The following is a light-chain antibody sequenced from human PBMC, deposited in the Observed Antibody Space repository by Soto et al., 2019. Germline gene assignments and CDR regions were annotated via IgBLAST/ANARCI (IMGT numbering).Light chain of an antibody. V-gene: IGKV3-15*01. Sequence: EIVMTQSPATLSLSPGERATLSCRASQSVSSNLAWYHLKPGQAPRLLIYGASTRATGIPARFSGSGSGTEFNLTISSLQSEDFAVYYCQQYNNWPVTFGQGTKVEIK. CDR1: QSVSSN. J-gene: IGKJ1*01. CDR3: QQYNNWPVT. CDR2: GAS.